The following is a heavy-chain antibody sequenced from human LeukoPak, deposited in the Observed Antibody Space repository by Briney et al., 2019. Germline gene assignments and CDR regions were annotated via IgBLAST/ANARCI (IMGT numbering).Heavy chain of an antibody. CDR1: VGSYSDYY. D-gene: IGHD6-13*01. V-gene: IGHV4-34*01. Sequence: SETVSLTRVVCVGSYSDYYWSGMRQPPGKGLEWIGEINHRGSNKYNLSIKSRVTISVDTSKNQFSLKLGSVTAACTALYYCARGSRIAAAISQFDPWGEGTLVTVSS. J-gene: IGHJ5*02. CDR2: INHRGSN. CDR3: ARGSRIAAAISQFDP.